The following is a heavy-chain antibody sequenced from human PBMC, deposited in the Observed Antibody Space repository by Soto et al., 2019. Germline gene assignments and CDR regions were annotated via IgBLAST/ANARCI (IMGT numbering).Heavy chain of an antibody. Sequence: ASVKVSCKASGYTFTGYYMHWVRQAPGQGLEWMGWINPNSGGTNYAQKFQGWVTMTRDTSISTAYMELSRLRSDDTAVYYCARDLDSGYDYARFDYWGQGTLVTVSS. CDR2: INPNSGGT. CDR3: ARDLDSGYDYARFDY. J-gene: IGHJ4*02. V-gene: IGHV1-2*04. D-gene: IGHD5-12*01. CDR1: GYTFTGYY.